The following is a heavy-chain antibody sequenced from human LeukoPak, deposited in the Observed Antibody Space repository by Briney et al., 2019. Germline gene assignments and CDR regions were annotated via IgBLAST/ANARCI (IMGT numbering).Heavy chain of an antibody. Sequence: PSETLSLTCTVSGGSISSSSYYWGWIRQPPGKGLEWIGSIYYSGSTYYNPSLKSRVTISVDTSKNQFSLKLSSVTAADTAVYYCARTIYSGGWYGPDYWGQGTLVTVSS. D-gene: IGHD6-19*01. CDR2: IYYSGST. CDR3: ARTIYSGGWYGPDY. V-gene: IGHV4-39*07. CDR1: GGSISSSSYY. J-gene: IGHJ4*02.